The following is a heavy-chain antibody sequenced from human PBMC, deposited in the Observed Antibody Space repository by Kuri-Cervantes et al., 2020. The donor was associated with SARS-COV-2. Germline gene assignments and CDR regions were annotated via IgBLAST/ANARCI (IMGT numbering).Heavy chain of an antibody. V-gene: IGHV1-24*01. Sequence: ASVKVSCKVSGNTLTELPLHWVRQAPGKGLEWMGGFDPEQREIIYAQKFQGRVSMTEDTSTDTAYMELSRLRSDDTAVYYCARDNRSTFEFDYWGQGTLVTVSS. CDR3: ARDNRSTFEFDY. CDR1: GNTLTELP. J-gene: IGHJ4*02. D-gene: IGHD3-16*01. CDR2: FDPEQREI.